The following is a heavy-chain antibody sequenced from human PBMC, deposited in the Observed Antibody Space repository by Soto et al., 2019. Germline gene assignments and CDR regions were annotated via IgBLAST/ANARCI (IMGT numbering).Heavy chain of an antibody. V-gene: IGHV3-23*01. J-gene: IGHJ4*02. D-gene: IGHD2-21*01. CDR2: IRTQGQRI. CDR1: GITVTGNG. Sequence: AGGWMRSSWGACGITVTGNGVSWVRQAPGNEPEWAADIRTQGQRIRIADAVKGRITNSKQISRSTVVPQMDSLRTENPAGYYCGTDRHYSRYYLDYWGQGTLVTVSS. CDR3: GTDRHYSRYYLDY.